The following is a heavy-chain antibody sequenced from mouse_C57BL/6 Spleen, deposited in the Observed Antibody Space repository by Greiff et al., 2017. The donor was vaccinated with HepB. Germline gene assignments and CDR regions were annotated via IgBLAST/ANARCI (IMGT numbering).Heavy chain of an antibody. J-gene: IGHJ3*01. CDR1: GYAFSSSW. D-gene: IGHD1-1*01. CDR2: IYPGDGDT. V-gene: IGHV1-82*01. Sequence: QVQLQQSGPELVKPGASVKISCKASGYAFSSSWMNWVKQRPGKGLEWIGRIYPGDGDTNYNGKFKGKATLTADTSSSTAYMQLSSLTSEDSAVYFCARGGYGSAWFAYWGQGTLVTVSA. CDR3: ARGGYGSAWFAY.